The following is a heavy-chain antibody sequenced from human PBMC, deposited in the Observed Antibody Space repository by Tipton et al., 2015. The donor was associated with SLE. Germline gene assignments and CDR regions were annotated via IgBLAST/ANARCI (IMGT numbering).Heavy chain of an antibody. V-gene: IGHV3-11*03. D-gene: IGHD4-11*01. CDR3: ARKLQTNWYFDL. CDR2: ISSSSGYT. Sequence: SLRLSCAASGFTFSSYAMSWVRQAPGKGLEWVSYISSSSGYTNYADSVKGRFTISRDNAKNSLYLQMNSLRAEDTAVYYCARKLQTNWYFDLWGRGTLVTVSS. CDR1: GFTFSSYA. J-gene: IGHJ2*01.